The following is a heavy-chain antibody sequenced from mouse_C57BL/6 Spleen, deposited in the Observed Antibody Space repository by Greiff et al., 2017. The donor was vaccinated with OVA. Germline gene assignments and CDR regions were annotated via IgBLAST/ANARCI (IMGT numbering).Heavy chain of an antibody. CDR1: GFTFSDYG. D-gene: IGHD4-1*01. J-gene: IGHJ4*01. CDR2: LSSGSSTI. Sequence: EVKLMESGGGLVKPGGSLKLSCAASGFTFSDYGMHWVRQAPEKGLEWVAYLSSGSSTIYYADTVKGRFTISRDNAKNTLFLQMTSLRSEDTAMYYCAREGTGTLYYAMDYWGQGTSVTVSS. V-gene: IGHV5-17*01. CDR3: AREGTGTLYYAMDY.